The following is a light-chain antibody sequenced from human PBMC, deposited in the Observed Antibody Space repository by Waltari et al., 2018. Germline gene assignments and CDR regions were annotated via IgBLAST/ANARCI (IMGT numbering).Light chain of an antibody. CDR3: QQRSNWPRFT. J-gene: IGKJ3*01. Sequence: VLTQSPATLSLSPGEKATLSCRASQSVNNYLAWYQEKPGQAPRLLIYDASNRATDIPGRFIGSGSGTDFTLTISSLEPEDFAVYYCQQRSNWPRFTFGPGTRVDIK. CDR1: QSVNNY. CDR2: DAS. V-gene: IGKV3-11*01.